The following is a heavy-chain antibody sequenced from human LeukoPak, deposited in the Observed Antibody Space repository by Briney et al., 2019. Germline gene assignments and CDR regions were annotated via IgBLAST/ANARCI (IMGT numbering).Heavy chain of an antibody. J-gene: IGHJ4*02. CDR3: ARHYDFWSGYYPFDY. V-gene: IGHV4-38-2*01. CDR1: GYSISSGYY. Sequence: PSETLSLTCAVSGYSISSGYYWGWIRQPPGKGLDWIGSIYHSGSTYYNPSLKSRVTISVDTSKNQFSLKLSSVTAADTAVYYCARHYDFWSGYYPFDYWGQGTLVTVSS. D-gene: IGHD3-3*01. CDR2: IYHSGST.